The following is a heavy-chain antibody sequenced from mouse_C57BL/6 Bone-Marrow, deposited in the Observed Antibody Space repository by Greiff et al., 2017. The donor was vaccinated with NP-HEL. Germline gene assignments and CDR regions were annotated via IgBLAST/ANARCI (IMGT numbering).Heavy chain of an antibody. CDR2: FDPTSGGT. Sequence: QVQLPQPGAELVKPGASVKLSCKASGSTFTSYWMHWVKQRPGRGLEWIGRFDPTSGGTKYNEKFKSKATLTVDKPSSTAYMQLSSLTSEDSAVYYGARSPSYYSNSWYFEVWGTGTTVTVSS. V-gene: IGHV1-72*01. D-gene: IGHD2-5*01. J-gene: IGHJ1*03. CDR3: ARSPSYYSNSWYFEV. CDR1: GSTFTSYW.